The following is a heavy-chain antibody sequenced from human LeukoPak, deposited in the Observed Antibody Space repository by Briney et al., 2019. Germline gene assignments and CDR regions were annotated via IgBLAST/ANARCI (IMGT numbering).Heavy chain of an antibody. CDR1: GFTFSSYW. D-gene: IGHD6-13*01. J-gene: IGHJ3*02. CDR2: INSDGSST. CDR3: ARRYSSSWYEDAFDI. Sequence: GGSLRLSCAASGFTFSSYWTHWVRQAPGKGLVWVSRINSDGSSTSYADSVKGRFTISRDNAKNTLYLQMNSLRAEDTAVYYCARRYSSSWYEDAFDIWGQGTMVTVSS. V-gene: IGHV3-74*01.